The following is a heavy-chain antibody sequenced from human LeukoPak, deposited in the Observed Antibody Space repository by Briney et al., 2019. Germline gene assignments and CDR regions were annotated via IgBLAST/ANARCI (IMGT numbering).Heavy chain of an antibody. V-gene: IGHV3-30*18. J-gene: IGHJ4*02. D-gene: IGHD3-22*01. Sequence: GGSLRLSCAASGFTFSSYGMNWVRQAPGKGLEWVAVIAYDGSNKYYADSVKGRFTISRDNSKNTLYLQINSLRAEDTAVYYCAKDQAYDSSGYYSYWGQGTLVTVSS. CDR3: AKDQAYDSSGYYSY. CDR2: IAYDGSNK. CDR1: GFTFSSYG.